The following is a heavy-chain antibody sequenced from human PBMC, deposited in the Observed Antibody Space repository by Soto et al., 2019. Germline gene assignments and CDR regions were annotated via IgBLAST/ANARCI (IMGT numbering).Heavy chain of an antibody. CDR2: IIPILGIT. D-gene: IGHD3-22*01. J-gene: IGHJ4*02. CDR3: ARDFSMVVVAPGY. Sequence: SVKVSCKASGGTFSSYTINWVRQAPGQGLEWIGRIIPILGITNYAQKFQGTVTFTADKSTSEAYMELSSLRPEDTAVYYCARDFSMVVVAPGYWGQGTLVTVSS. CDR1: GGTFSSYT. V-gene: IGHV1-69*04.